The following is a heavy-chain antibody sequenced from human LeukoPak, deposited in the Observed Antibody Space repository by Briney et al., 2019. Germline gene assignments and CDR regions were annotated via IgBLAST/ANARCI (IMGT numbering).Heavy chain of an antibody. CDR3: ASTTGTFYYFDY. CDR2: IYYSGST. J-gene: IGHJ4*02. V-gene: IGHV4-59*01. Sequence: SETLSLTCTVSGGSISSYYWSWIRQPPGKGLEWIGYIYYSGSTNYNPSLKSRVTISVDTSKNQFSLKLSSVTAADTAVYYCASTTGTFYYFDYWGQGTLVTVSP. CDR1: GGSISSYY. D-gene: IGHD1-1*01.